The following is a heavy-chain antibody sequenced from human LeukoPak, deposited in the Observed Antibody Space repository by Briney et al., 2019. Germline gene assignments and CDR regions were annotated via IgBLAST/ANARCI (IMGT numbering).Heavy chain of an antibody. V-gene: IGHV3-23*01. CDR2: ISDSGDST. Sequence: GGSLRLSCAASGFTFSSYSMNWVRQTPGKGLEWVSGISDSGDSTYYADSVKGRFTISRDNSRNTLYLEMNSLRAEDTAVYYCTKWSGFGNDWGQGTLVTVSS. CDR1: GFTFSSYS. CDR3: TKWSGFGND. J-gene: IGHJ4*02. D-gene: IGHD3-10*01.